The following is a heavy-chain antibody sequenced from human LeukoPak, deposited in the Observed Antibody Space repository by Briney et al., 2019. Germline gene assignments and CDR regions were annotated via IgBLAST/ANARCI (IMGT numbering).Heavy chain of an antibody. CDR3: ARGEYSSSWWGFDY. V-gene: IGHV4-34*01. CDR1: GGSFSGYY. D-gene: IGHD6-13*01. CDR2: INHSGST. J-gene: IGHJ4*02. Sequence: PSETLSLTCAVYGGSFSGYYWSWIRQPPGKGPEWIGEINHSGSTNYNPSFKSRVTISVDTSKNQFSLKLSSVTAADTAVYYCARGEYSSSWWGFDYWGQGTLVTVSS.